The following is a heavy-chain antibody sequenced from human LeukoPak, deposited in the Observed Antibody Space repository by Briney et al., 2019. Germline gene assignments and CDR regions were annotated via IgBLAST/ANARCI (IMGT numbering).Heavy chain of an antibody. CDR2: ISYDGSNK. Sequence: PGRSLRLSCAASGFTFSSYGMHWVRQAPGKGLEWVAVISYDGSNKYYADSVKGRFTISRDNSKNTLYLQMNSLRAEDTAVYYCAKDPMVRGLTYDDWGQGTLVTVSS. J-gene: IGHJ4*02. V-gene: IGHV3-30*18. CDR3: AKDPMVRGLTYDD. CDR1: GFTFSSYG. D-gene: IGHD3-10*01.